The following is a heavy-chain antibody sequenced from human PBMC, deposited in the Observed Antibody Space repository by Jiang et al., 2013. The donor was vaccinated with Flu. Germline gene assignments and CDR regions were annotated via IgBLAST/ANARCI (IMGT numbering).Heavy chain of an antibody. V-gene: IGHV1-69*04. Sequence: SGAEVKKPGSSVKVSCKASGGSFSSYAFSWVRQAPGQGLEWMGRIIPIIDTTSYAQKFQDRVTITADKSTGTAYMEVGSLKSDDTAVYYCAREDMDRHTVDYFDYWGQGTPVTVSS. CDR1: GGSFSSYA. J-gene: IGHJ4*02. D-gene: IGHD4-23*01. CDR3: AREDMDRHTVDYFDY. CDR2: IIPIIDTT.